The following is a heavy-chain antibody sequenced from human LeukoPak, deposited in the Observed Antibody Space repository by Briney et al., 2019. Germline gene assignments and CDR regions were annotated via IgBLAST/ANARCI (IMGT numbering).Heavy chain of an antibody. CDR1: GYTFTGYY. Sequence: ASVKVSCKASGYTFTGYYMHWVRQAPGQGLEWMGWINPNSGGTNYAQKFQGRVTMTRDTSISTAYMELSRLRSDDTAVYYCARMGFGRYYGPLGEFDYWGQGTLVTVSS. J-gene: IGHJ4*02. V-gene: IGHV1-2*02. CDR3: ARMGFGRYYGPLGEFDY. CDR2: INPNSGGT. D-gene: IGHD1-26*01.